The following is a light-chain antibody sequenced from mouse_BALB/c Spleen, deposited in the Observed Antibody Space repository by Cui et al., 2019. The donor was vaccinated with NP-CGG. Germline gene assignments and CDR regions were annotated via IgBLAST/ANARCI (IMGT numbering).Light chain of an antibody. J-gene: IGLJ1*01. V-gene: IGLV1*01. CDR2: GTN. Sequence: QAVVTLYSPLTTSPGETVTLTCRSSTGAVTTSNYANWVQEKPDHLFTGLIGGTNNRVPGVPARFSGSLIGDKAALTITGAQTEDEAIYFCVLWYSNHWVFGGGTKLTVL. CDR1: TGAVTTSNY. CDR3: VLWYSNHWV.